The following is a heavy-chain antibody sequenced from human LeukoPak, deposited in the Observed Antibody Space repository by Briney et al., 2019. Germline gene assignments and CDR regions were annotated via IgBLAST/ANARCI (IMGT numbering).Heavy chain of an antibody. J-gene: IGHJ5*02. CDR1: GYTFTGYY. CDR2: INPNSGGT. V-gene: IGHV1-2*02. CDR3: ARDYMGSGFIFDP. D-gene: IGHD3-10*01. Sequence: ASVKVSCKASGYTFTGYYMHWVRQAPGQGLGWMGWINPNSGGTNYAQKFQGRVTMTRDTSISTAYMELSRLRSDDTAVYYCARDYMGSGFIFDPWGQGTLVTVSS.